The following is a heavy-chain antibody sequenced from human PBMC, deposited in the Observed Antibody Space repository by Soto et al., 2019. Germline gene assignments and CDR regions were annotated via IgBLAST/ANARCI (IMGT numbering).Heavy chain of an antibody. CDR1: GYTFTSYD. CDR3: ARGRRSFTIFGVVIKGAGSYYYYMDV. Sequence: GASVKVSCKASGYTFTSYDINWVRQATGQGLEWMGWMNPNSGNTGYAQKFQGRVTMTRNTSISTAYMELSSLRSEDTAVYYCARGRRSFTIFGVVIKGAGSYYYYMDVCGKGTTVTVSS. J-gene: IGHJ6*03. CDR2: MNPNSGNT. V-gene: IGHV1-8*01. D-gene: IGHD3-3*01.